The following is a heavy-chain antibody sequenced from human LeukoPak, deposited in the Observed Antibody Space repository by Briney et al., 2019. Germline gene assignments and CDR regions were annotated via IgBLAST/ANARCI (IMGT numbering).Heavy chain of an antibody. CDR2: IIPIFGTA. J-gene: IGHJ4*02. CDR1: GGTFSNYGHA. D-gene: IGHD3-10*01. V-gene: IGHV1-69*13. CDR3: ASDRGGSGGPS. Sequence: GASVKVSCKAAGGTFSNYGHAISWVRQAPGQGLEWMGGIIPIFGTANYAQKFQGRVTITADESTSTAYMELSSLRSEDTAVYYCASDRGGSGGPSWGQGTLVTVSS.